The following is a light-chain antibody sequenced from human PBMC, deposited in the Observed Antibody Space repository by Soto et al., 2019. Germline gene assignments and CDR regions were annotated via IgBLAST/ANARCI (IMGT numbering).Light chain of an antibody. CDR2: EVS. CDR3: SSFSSTSTLYV. Sequence: QSVLTQPASVSGSPAQSITISCTGTNSDVGGHNYVSWYQHHPGKAPKLMIYEVSNRPSGVSNRFSGSKSGNTASLTISGLQAGDEADYHCSSFSSTSTLYVFGTGTKVTVL. CDR1: NSDVGGHNY. J-gene: IGLJ1*01. V-gene: IGLV2-14*01.